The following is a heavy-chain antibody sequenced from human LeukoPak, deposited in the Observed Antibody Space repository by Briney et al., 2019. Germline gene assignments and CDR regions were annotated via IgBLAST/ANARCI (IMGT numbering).Heavy chain of an antibody. J-gene: IGHJ4*02. V-gene: IGHV1-69*13. CDR3: ASGYYDSGGYRPFDY. CDR2: IIPIFGTA. Sequence: SVKVSCKASGYTFNNFANSWVRQAPGQGLEWMGGIIPIFGTANYAQKFQGRVTITADESTSTAYMELSSLRSEDTAVYYCASGYYDSGGYRPFDYWGQGTLVTVSS. D-gene: IGHD3-22*01. CDR1: GYTFNNFA.